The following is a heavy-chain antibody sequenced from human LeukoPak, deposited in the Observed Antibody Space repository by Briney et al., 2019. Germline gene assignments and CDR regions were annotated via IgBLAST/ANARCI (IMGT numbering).Heavy chain of an antibody. D-gene: IGHD6-6*01. CDR3: AKLDSSSPRDAFDI. CDR1: GFTFSSYG. Sequence: PGGSLRLSCAASGFTFSSYGMHWVRQAPGKGLEWVAFIRYDGSNKYYADSVKGRFTISRDNSKNTLYLQMNSLRAEDTAVYCCAKLDSSSPRDAFDIWGQGTMVTVSS. CDR2: IRYDGSNK. J-gene: IGHJ3*02. V-gene: IGHV3-30*02.